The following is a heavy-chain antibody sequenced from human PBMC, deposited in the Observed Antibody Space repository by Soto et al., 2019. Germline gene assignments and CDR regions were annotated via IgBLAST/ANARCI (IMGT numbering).Heavy chain of an antibody. CDR2: IWYDGSNE. CDR1: GVTFRNYG. Sequence: QVQLVQSGGGVVQPGGSLRLSCAGSGVTFRNYGMNWVRQAPGKGLEWVAVIWYDGSNEDYADSVMGRFTVARDNSKNTLFLQMNNLRAEDTAVYYCAGGRYYGEYWGQGTRVTVSS. V-gene: IGHV3-33*01. D-gene: IGHD1-26*01. CDR3: AGGRYYGEY. J-gene: IGHJ4*02.